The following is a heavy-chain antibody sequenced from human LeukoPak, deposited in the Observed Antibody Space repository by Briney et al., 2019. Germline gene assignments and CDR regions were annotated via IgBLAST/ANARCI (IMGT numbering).Heavy chain of an antibody. V-gene: IGHV4-4*07. J-gene: IGHJ4*02. Sequence: PSETLSLTCTVSGGSISSYYWSWIRQPAGKGLEWIGRIYTSGSTKYNPSLKSRVTMSVDTSKNQFSLKLSSVTAADTAVYYCARAYCSSTSCCSFDYWGQGTLVTVSS. CDR1: GGSISSYY. D-gene: IGHD2-2*01. CDR2: IYTSGST. CDR3: ARAYCSSTSCCSFDY.